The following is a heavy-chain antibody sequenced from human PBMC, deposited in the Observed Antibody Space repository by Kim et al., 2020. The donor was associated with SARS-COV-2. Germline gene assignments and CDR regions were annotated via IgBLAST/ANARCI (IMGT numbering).Heavy chain of an antibody. CDR1: GFTFSSYG. V-gene: IGHV3-33*01. CDR3: ARDEENCSSTRCYLDTATGFDD. Sequence: GGSLRLSCAASGFTFSSYGMHWVRQAPGKGLEWVAVIWYDGSNKYYADSVKGRFTISRDNSKNTLYLQMNSLRAEDTAVYYCARDEENCSSTRCYLDTATGFDDWGQGTLVTVSS. J-gene: IGHJ4*02. D-gene: IGHD2-2*01. CDR2: IWYDGSNK.